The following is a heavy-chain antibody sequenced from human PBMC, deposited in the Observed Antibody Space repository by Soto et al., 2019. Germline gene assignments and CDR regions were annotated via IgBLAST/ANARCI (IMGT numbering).Heavy chain of an antibody. D-gene: IGHD6-19*01. V-gene: IGHV4-59*08. Sequence: SETLSLTCTVSGGSISSYYWSWFRQPPGKRLEWIGYIYYSGSTNYNPSLKSRVTISVDTSKNQFSLKLSSVTAADTAVYYCARRTGAVAADFDYWGQGTLVTVSS. J-gene: IGHJ4*02. CDR1: GGSISSYY. CDR3: ARRTGAVAADFDY. CDR2: IYYSGST.